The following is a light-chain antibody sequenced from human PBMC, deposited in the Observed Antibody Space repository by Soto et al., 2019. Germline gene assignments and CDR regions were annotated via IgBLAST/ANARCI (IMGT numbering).Light chain of an antibody. J-gene: IGLJ2*01. CDR2: TNN. V-gene: IGLV1-44*01. CDR3: AAWDDSLNGHLV. CDR1: SSNIGSNT. Sequence: QPVLTQPPSASGTPGQKVTISCSGSSSNIGSNTVNWYQQLPGTAPKLLIYTNNQRPSGVPDRFSGSKSVPSASLAISGLQSEDEADYYCAAWDDSLNGHLVFGGGTKLTLL.